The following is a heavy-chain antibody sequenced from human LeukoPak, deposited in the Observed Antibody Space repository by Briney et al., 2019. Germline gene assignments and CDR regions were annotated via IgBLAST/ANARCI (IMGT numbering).Heavy chain of an antibody. D-gene: IGHD6-19*01. Sequence: GGSLRLSCAASGFTVSSSYMSWVRQAPGKGLEWVSVIYSGGSTYFADSVKGRFTISRDNSKNTLYLQMNSLRAEDTAVYYCARGAAFLGTAVAKLGQFDYWGQGTLVTVSS. CDR1: GFTVSSSY. V-gene: IGHV3-66*01. CDR3: ARGAAFLGTAVAKLGQFDY. J-gene: IGHJ4*02. CDR2: IYSGGST.